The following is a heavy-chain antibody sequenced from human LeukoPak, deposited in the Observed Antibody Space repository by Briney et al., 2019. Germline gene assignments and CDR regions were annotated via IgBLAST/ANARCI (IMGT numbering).Heavy chain of an antibody. J-gene: IGHJ4*02. V-gene: IGHV3-23*01. D-gene: IGHD3-22*01. CDR3: AKDWANYYDSSGYSAFDY. Sequence: GGSLRLSCAASGFTFSSYAMSWVRQAPGKGLEWVSAISGSGGSTYYADSVKGRFTISRDNSKNTLYLQMNSLGAEDTAVYYCAKDWANYYDSSGYSAFDYWGQGTLVTVSS. CDR2: ISGSGGST. CDR1: GFTFSSYA.